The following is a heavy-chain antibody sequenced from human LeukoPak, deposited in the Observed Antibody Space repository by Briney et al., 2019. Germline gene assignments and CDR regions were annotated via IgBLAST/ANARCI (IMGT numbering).Heavy chain of an antibody. D-gene: IGHD2-15*01. CDR3: ARRYCSDGSCYSVDY. J-gene: IGHJ4*02. Sequence: PGGSLRLSCAASGFTFSSYWMSWVRQAPGKGLEWVANINKDGSEKYYVDSVRGRLTISRDNAKNSLYLQMNSLGAEDTAIYYCARRYCSDGSCYSVDYWGQGILVTVSS. CDR1: GFTFSSYW. CDR2: INKDGSEK. V-gene: IGHV3-7*01.